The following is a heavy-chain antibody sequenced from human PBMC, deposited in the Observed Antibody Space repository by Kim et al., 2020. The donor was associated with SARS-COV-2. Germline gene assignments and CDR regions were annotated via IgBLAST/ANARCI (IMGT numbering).Heavy chain of an antibody. V-gene: IGHV3-30*02. CDR3: AKDYSGTLNF. Sequence: SYKCKADSLKGRFNISRDNSRTTLTLQMNGLRPEDTALYYCAKDYSGTLNFWGQGALVTVSS. J-gene: IGHJ4*02. D-gene: IGHD5-12*01. CDR2: SYK.